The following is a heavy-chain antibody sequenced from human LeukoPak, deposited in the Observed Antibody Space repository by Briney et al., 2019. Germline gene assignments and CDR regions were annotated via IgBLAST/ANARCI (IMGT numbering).Heavy chain of an antibody. Sequence: SETLSLTCSVSGGSISSSSSYWGWIRQPPGKGLEWIGSIYYSGSTYYNPSLKSRVTISVDTSKNQFSLKLSSVTAADTAVYYCARDRGVVVLMVRRPRYYFDYWGQGTLVTVSS. CDR2: IYYSGST. V-gene: IGHV4-39*07. D-gene: IGHD2-8*01. CDR3: ARDRGVVVLMVRRPRYYFDY. CDR1: GGSISSSSSY. J-gene: IGHJ4*02.